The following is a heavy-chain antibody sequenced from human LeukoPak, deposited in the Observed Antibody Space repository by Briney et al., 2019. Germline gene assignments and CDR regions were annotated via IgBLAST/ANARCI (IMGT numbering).Heavy chain of an antibody. CDR1: GYTFTGYY. V-gene: IGHV1-2*02. D-gene: IGHD3-22*01. J-gene: IGHJ4*02. Sequence: PLASVKVSCKASGYTFTGYYMHWVRQAPGQGLEWMGWINPNSGGTNYAQKFQGRVTMTRDTSISTAYMELSRLRSDDAAVYYCARDGSSGYYYWGLWGQGTLVTVSS. CDR3: ARDGSSGYYYWGL. CDR2: INPNSGGT.